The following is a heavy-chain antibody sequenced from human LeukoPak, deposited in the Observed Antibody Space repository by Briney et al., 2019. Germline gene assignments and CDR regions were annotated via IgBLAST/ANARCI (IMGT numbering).Heavy chain of an antibody. D-gene: IGHD2-2*01. CDR1: GVSVSDGRYY. CDR3: ATPYCSSLSCLDVFNM. J-gene: IGHJ3*02. V-gene: IGHV4-31*03. Sequence: SETLSLTCNVSGVSVSDGRYYWTWIRQHPGKGLEWIGYKYYIGSAKYNPSLKSRLTISIDTAKNQFSLQLSSVTAADTATYYCATPYCSSLSCLDVFNMWGQGTRGTVSS. CDR2: KYYIGSA.